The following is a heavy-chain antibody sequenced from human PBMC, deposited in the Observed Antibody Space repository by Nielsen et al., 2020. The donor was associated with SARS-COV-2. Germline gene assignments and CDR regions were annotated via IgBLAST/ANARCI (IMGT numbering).Heavy chain of an antibody. Sequence: ASVKVSCKASGYTFTSYAMNWVRQAPGQGLEWMGWINTNTGNPTYAQGFTGRFVFSLDTSVSTAYLQISSLKAEDTAVYYCARDRPYSVVVTASGNAFDIWGQGTMVTVSS. J-gene: IGHJ3*02. V-gene: IGHV7-4-1*02. CDR2: INTNTGNP. CDR1: GYTFTSYA. D-gene: IGHD2-21*02. CDR3: ARDRPYSVVVTASGNAFDI.